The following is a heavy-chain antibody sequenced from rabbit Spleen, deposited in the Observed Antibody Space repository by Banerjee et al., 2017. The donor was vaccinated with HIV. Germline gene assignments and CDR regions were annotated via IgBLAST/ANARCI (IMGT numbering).Heavy chain of an antibody. CDR2: IVAGSGST. V-gene: IGHV1S45*01. CDR3: ARGLAL. Sequence: QEHLEESGGGLVKPETSLTLTCKASGFSFSSSYWICWVRQAPGKGLEWIACIVAGSGSTYYATWAKGQFTISKTSSTTVTLQMTSLTAADTATYFCARGLALWGQGTLVTVS. J-gene: IGHJ4*01. CDR1: GFSFSSSYW.